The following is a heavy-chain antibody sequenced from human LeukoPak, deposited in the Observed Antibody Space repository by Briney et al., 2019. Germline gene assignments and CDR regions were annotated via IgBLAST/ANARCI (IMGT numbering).Heavy chain of an antibody. D-gene: IGHD1-26*01. CDR3: ARDPANSGSYLDY. Sequence: GRSLRLSCAASGFTFSSYGMHWVRQAPGKGLEWVAVIWYDGSNKYYADSVKGRFTISRDNSKNTLYLQMNSLRAEDTAVYYCARDPANSGSYLDYWGQGTLVTVPS. J-gene: IGHJ4*02. CDR2: IWYDGSNK. CDR1: GFTFSSYG. V-gene: IGHV3-33*01.